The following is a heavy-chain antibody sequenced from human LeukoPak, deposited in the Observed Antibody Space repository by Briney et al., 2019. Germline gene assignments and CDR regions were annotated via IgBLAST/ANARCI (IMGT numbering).Heavy chain of an antibody. J-gene: IGHJ4*02. CDR1: GFSFTTYW. CDR3: ARESGSVTSEVDFDY. CDR2: IKQDGTEK. D-gene: IGHD4-17*01. V-gene: IGHV3-7*01. Sequence: GGSLRLSCGASGFSFTTYWMAWVRQAPGKGLEWVANIKQDGTEKYYVDSLKGRFTISRDNAKNSLYLQMNSLRAEDTAVYYCARESGSVTSEVDFDYWGQGTLVTVSS.